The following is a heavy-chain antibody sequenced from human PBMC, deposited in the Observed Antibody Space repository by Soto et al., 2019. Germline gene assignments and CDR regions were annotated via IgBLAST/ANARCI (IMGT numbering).Heavy chain of an antibody. Sequence: EVKLEESGGGLVQTGGSLRLSCAVSGFTFSGYWMRWVRQSPGRGLEGVANIKGDGSQTYYVGSVRGRFTISRDNGQNSLYLHMNSLRVEDTAVYYCATAVRGSAWSYWGQGTLVTVSS. D-gene: IGHD6-19*01. J-gene: IGHJ4*02. CDR3: ATAVRGSAWSY. CDR1: GFTFSGYW. V-gene: IGHV3-7*01. CDR2: IKGDGSQT.